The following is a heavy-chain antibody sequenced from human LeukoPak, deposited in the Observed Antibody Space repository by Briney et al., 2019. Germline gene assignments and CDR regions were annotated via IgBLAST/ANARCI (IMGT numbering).Heavy chain of an antibody. D-gene: IGHD5-12*01. Sequence: GGSLRLSCAASGFTFSSYSMNWVRQAPGKGLEWVSYISSSSSTIYYADSVKGRFTISRDNAKNSLYLQMNSLRAEDTAVYYCASEPGSVYSGYADYWGQGTLVTVSS. CDR2: ISSSSSTI. J-gene: IGHJ4*02. CDR1: GFTFSSYS. V-gene: IGHV3-48*04. CDR3: ASEPGSVYSGYADY.